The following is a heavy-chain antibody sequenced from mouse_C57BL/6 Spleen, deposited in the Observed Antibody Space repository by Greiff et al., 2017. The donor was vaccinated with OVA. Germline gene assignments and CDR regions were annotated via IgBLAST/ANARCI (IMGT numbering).Heavy chain of an antibody. CDR1: GYTFTSYW. CDR2: IHPSDSDT. J-gene: IGHJ3*01. CDR3: AIEGKYYYGSSWFAY. D-gene: IGHD1-1*01. V-gene: IGHV1-74*01. Sequence: VQLQQPGAELVKPGASVKVSCKASGYTFTSYWMHWVKQRPGQGLEWLGRIHPSDSDTNYNQKFKGKATLTVDKSSSTAYMQLSSLTSEDAAVYYCAIEGKYYYGSSWFAYWGKGTLVTVSA.